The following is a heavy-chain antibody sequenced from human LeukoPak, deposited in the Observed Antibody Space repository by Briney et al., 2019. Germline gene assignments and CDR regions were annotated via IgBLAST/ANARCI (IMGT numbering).Heavy chain of an antibody. CDR2: ITPMFGTA. V-gene: IGHV1-69*13. CDR1: GGTFSRYA. J-gene: IGHJ4*02. CDR3: ARDAAIHDSHAYYYLW. Sequence: SVKVSCKASGGTFSRYAISWVRQAPGQGLEWMGGITPMFGTANYAQKFQGRVTITADESTRTAYRELRSLKSEDTAVYYCARDAAIHDSHAYYYLWWGQGTLVTVSS. D-gene: IGHD3-22*01.